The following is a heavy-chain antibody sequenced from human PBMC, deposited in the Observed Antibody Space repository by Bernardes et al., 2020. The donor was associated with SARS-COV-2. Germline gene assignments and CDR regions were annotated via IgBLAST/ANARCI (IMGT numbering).Heavy chain of an antibody. CDR1: GFTFSSYA. CDR3: APSRYFDWLFFFDY. Sequence: GGSLRLSCAASGFTFSSYAMSWVRQAPGKGLEWVSAISGSGGSTYYADSVKGRFTISRDNSKNTLYLQMNSLRAEDTAVYYCAPSRYFDWLFFFDYWGQGTLVTVSS. V-gene: IGHV3-23*01. D-gene: IGHD3-9*01. J-gene: IGHJ4*02. CDR2: ISGSGGST.